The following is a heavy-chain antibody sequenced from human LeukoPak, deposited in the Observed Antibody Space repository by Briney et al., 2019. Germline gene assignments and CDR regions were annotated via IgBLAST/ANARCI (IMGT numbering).Heavy chain of an antibody. CDR3: ARDRLLWFGEDYYGMDV. J-gene: IGHJ6*04. CDR2: ISAYNGNT. D-gene: IGHD3-10*01. Sequence: ASVTVSCKASVYTFTSYGISWVRQAPGQGLEWMGWISAYNGNTNYAQKLQGRVTMTTDTSTSTAYMELRSLRSDDTAVYYCARDRLLWFGEDYYGMDVWGKGTTVTVSS. CDR1: VYTFTSYG. V-gene: IGHV1-18*04.